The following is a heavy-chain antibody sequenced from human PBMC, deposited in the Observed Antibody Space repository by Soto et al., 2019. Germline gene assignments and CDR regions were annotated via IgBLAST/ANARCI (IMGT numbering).Heavy chain of an antibody. CDR3: ARVLLWFGNPTTHWFDP. D-gene: IGHD3-10*01. CDR1: GGSISSYY. CDR2: IYYSGST. V-gene: IGHV4-59*01. Sequence: SETLSLTCTVSGGSISSYYWSWIRQPPGKGLEWIGYIYYSGSTNYNPSLKSRVTISVDTSKNQFSLKLSSVTAADTAVYYCARVLLWFGNPTTHWFDPWGQGTLVTVAS. J-gene: IGHJ5*02.